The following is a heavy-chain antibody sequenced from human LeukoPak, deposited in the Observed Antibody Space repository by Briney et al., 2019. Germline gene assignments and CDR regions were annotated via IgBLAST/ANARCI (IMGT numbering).Heavy chain of an antibody. CDR1: GVTLSNYG. V-gene: IGHV3-23*01. CDR3: AKRGVVIRVILVGFHKEAYYFDS. Sequence: GGSLRLSCAVSGVTLSNYGMSWVRQTPGEGLEWVAGISDSGGRTNYADSVEGRFTISRDNAKNTLYLQMNSLRAEDTAVYFCAKRGVVIRVILVGFHKEAYYFDSWGQGALVTVSS. D-gene: IGHD2-21*01. CDR2: ISDSGGRT. J-gene: IGHJ4*02.